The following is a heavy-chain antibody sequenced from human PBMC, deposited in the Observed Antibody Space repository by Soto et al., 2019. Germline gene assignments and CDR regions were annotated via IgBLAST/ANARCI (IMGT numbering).Heavy chain of an antibody. CDR1: GGSISSYY. CDR3: ARGYARRMITFGGVSADAVDI. Sequence: SETLSLTCTVSGGSISSYYWSWIRQPPGKGLEWIGYIYYSGSTNYNPSLKSRVTISVDTSKNQFSLKLSSVTAADTAVYYCARGYARRMITFGGVSADAVDIWGQGTMVIVSS. D-gene: IGHD3-16*01. V-gene: IGHV4-59*01. CDR2: IYYSGST. J-gene: IGHJ3*02.